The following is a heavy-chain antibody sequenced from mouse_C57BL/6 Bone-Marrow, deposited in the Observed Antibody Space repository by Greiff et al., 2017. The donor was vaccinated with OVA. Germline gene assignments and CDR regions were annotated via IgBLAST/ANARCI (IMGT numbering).Heavy chain of an antibody. CDR2: ISYSGST. J-gene: IGHJ2*01. CDR1: GYSITSGYD. Sequence: EVKLQESGPGMVKPSQSLSLTCTVTGYSITSGYDWHWIRHFPGNKLEWMGYISYSGSTNYNPSLKSRISITHDTSKNHFFLKLNSVTTEDTATYDCARELRFYYFDYEGQGTTLTVSS. CDR3: ARELRFYYFDY. D-gene: IGHD1-1*01. V-gene: IGHV3-1*01.